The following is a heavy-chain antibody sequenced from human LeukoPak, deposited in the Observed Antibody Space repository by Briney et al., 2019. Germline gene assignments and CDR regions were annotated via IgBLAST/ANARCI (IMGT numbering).Heavy chain of an antibody. J-gene: IGHJ3*02. CDR2: INSDGSST. CDR1: GFTLSSYW. V-gene: IGHV3-74*01. CDR3: ARVQGHPPNGLDI. D-gene: IGHD2-8*01. Sequence: GGSLRLSCAASGFTLSSYWMHWVRQAPGKGLVWVSRINSDGSSTSYADSVKGRFAISRDNAKNTVYLQMNSLRADGTAVYYCARVQGHPPNGLDIWGQGTMVTVSS.